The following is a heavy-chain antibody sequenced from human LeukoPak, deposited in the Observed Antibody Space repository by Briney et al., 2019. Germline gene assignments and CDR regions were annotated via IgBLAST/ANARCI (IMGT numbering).Heavy chain of an antibody. V-gene: IGHV4-39*06. D-gene: IGHD6-25*01. Sequence: SETLSLTCTVSGGSISGSRTWGWVRQPPGKGLGWIGNVHNDARTASNPSLKSRVTISLDTYTNQFALKVNSVTAADTAFYYCARVLTAAGLDFWGQGILVTISS. CDR2: VHNDART. J-gene: IGHJ4*02. CDR3: ARVLTAAGLDF. CDR1: GGSISGSRT.